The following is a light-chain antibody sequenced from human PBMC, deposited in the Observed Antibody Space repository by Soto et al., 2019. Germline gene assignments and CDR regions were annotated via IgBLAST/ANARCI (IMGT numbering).Light chain of an antibody. CDR1: QSVSSSY. CDR2: GAS. J-gene: IGKJ1*01. CDR3: QQYGSSSWT. Sequence: EIVLTQSPGTLSLSPGERATLSCRASQSVSSSYLAWYQQKPGQAPRLLIYGASSRATGIPDRFRGSGSGTDCTLTIRRLEPEDLAVYYCQQYGSSSWTFGQGTKVEI. V-gene: IGKV3-20*01.